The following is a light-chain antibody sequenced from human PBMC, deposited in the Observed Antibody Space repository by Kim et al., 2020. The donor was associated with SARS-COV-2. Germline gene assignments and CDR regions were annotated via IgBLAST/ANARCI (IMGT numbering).Light chain of an antibody. CDR1: NIGSKN. Sequence: SYELTQPLSVSVALGQTARITCGGNNIGSKNVHWYQQKPGQAPVLVIYRDSNRPSGIPERFSGSNSGNTATLTISRAQAGDEADYYSQVWDSSTGVFGGGTQLTVL. V-gene: IGLV3-9*01. CDR2: RDS. J-gene: IGLJ3*02. CDR3: QVWDSSTGV.